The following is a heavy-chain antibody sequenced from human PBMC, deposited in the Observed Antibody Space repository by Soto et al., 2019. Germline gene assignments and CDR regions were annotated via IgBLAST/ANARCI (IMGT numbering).Heavy chain of an antibody. CDR3: ARGSSSNWYFDL. CDR1: GFTFSSYG. D-gene: IGHD6-6*01. J-gene: IGHJ2*01. V-gene: IGHV3-33*01. CDR2: IWYDGSNK. Sequence: QVQLVESGGGVVQPGRSLRLSCAASGFTFSSYGMHWVRQAPGKGLEWVAVIWYDGSNKYYADSVKGRFTISRDKSKNTRYLQTNSLRTEDTAVYDCARGSSSNWYFDLWGRGTPVTVSS.